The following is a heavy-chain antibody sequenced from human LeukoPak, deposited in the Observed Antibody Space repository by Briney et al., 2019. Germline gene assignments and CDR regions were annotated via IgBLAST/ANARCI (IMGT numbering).Heavy chain of an antibody. J-gene: IGHJ6*03. CDR1: GGSISSSSYY. CDR2: IYYSGST. Sequence: SETLSLTCTVSGGSISSSSYYWGWIRQPPGKGLEWIGSIYYSGSTYYNPSLKSRVTISVDTSKNQFSLKLSSVTAADTAVYYCAREVGPAYYDILTGYPKGYYYYYMDVWGKGTTVTISS. D-gene: IGHD3-9*01. CDR3: AREVGPAYYDILTGYPKGYYYYYMDV. V-gene: IGHV4-39*07.